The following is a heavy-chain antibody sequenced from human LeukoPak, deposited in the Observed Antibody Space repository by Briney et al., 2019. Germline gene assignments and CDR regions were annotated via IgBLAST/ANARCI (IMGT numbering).Heavy chain of an antibody. J-gene: IGHJ4*02. D-gene: IGHD3-10*01. CDR2: ISSSGSTI. CDR3: ARDGPRAGRGVIFEN. V-gene: IGHV3-48*03. CDR1: GFTFSSYE. Sequence: GGSLRLSCAASGFTFSSYEMNWVRQAPGKGLEWVSYISSSGSTIYYAGSVKGRFTISRDNAKNSLYLQMNSLRAEDTAVYYCARDGPRAGRGVIFENWGQGTLVTVSS.